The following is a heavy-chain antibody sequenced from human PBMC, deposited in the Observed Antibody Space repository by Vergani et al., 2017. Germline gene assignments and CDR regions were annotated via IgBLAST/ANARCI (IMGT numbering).Heavy chain of an antibody. V-gene: IGHV4-38-2*02. CDR1: GYSISRGFY. D-gene: IGHD3-10*01. CDR2: MFHTGEA. CDR3: GVIMVRSPRPDNWFDS. J-gene: IGHJ5*01. Sequence: QIQLQESGPGLVKPSETLSLTCSVSGYSISRGFYWAWIRQTPEKGLEWIGGMFHTGEASNSPSLQSRVAFSMDTYKNQFSLHLTSVTAADTAVYFCGVIMVRSPRPDNWFDSWVRGTLVTVSS.